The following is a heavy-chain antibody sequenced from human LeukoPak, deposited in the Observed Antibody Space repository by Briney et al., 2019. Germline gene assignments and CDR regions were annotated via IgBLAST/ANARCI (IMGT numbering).Heavy chain of an antibody. J-gene: IGHJ4*02. CDR3: ASDYYGSGRGGYYFDY. V-gene: IGHV4-31*03. CDR1: GGSISSGGYY. Sequence: PSETLSLTCTVSGGSISSGGYYWSWIRQHPGKSLEWIGYIYYSGSTYYNPSLKSRVTISVDTSKNQFSLKLSSVTAADTAVYYCASDYYGSGRGGYYFDYWGQGTLVTVSS. D-gene: IGHD3-10*01. CDR2: IYYSGST.